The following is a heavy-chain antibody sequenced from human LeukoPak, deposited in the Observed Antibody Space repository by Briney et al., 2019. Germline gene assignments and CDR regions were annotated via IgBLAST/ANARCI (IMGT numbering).Heavy chain of an antibody. V-gene: IGHV3-74*01. CDR2: INSVGSST. J-gene: IGHJ4*02. CDR3: GSTGLVGGEWIIDY. CDR1: GXGFTFSSDW. D-gene: IGHD3-16*01. Sequence: GGSLRLSCAASGXGFTFSSDWMHWVRQAPGKGLVWVSCINSVGSSTSYADSVKGRFTISRDNAKNTLYLQMNSLRAEDTDVYYCGSTGLVGGEWIIDYWGQGTLVTVSS.